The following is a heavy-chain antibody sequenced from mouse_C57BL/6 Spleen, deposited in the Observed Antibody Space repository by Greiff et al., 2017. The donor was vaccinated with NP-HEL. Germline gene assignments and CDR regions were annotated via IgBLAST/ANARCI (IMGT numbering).Heavy chain of an antibody. Sequence: VQLQQPGAELVMPGASVKLSCKASGYTFTSYWMHWVKQRPGQGLEWIGEIDPSDSYTNYNQKFKGKSTLTVDKSSSTAYMQLSSLTSEDSAVYYCAVGIFDVWGTGTTVTVSS. CDR2: IDPSDSYT. J-gene: IGHJ1*03. CDR1: GYTFTSYW. V-gene: IGHV1-69*01. D-gene: IGHD3-3*01. CDR3: AVGIFDV.